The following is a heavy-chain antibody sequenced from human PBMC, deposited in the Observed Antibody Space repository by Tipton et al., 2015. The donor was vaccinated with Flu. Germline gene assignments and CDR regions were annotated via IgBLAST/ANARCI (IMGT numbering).Heavy chain of an antibody. CDR1: GGSISNYY. J-gene: IGHJ4*02. CDR2: VHYSENT. Sequence: TLSLTCTVSGGSISNYYWSWIRQPPGKGLEWIGYVHYSENTSYNPSLKSRVTMSLDTSKNQFSLRLSSVTAADTAVYFCVRERTGDSGYYFDYWGQGTRVTVSS. V-gene: IGHV4-59*12. CDR3: VRERTGDSGYYFDY. D-gene: IGHD7-27*01.